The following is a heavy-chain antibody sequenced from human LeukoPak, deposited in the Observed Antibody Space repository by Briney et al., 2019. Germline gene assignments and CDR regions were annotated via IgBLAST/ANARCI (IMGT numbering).Heavy chain of an antibody. Sequence: ASVKVSCKASGYTFIGYYMHWVRQAPGQGLEWMGWINPNSGGTNYAQKFQGRVTMTRDASISTAYMELSRLRSDDTAVYYCARAGKLMITMVRGALASKKGFDIWGQGTMVTVSS. CDR2: INPNSGGT. CDR1: GYTFIGYY. V-gene: IGHV1-2*02. D-gene: IGHD3-10*01. CDR3: ARAGKLMITMVRGALASKKGFDI. J-gene: IGHJ3*02.